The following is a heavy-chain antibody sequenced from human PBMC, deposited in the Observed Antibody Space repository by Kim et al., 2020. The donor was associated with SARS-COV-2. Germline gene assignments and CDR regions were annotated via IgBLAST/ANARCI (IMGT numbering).Heavy chain of an antibody. J-gene: IGHJ6*02. CDR3: VESRGYSGYDSWWGRSHYYYGMDV. V-gene: IGHV4-39*01. CDR2: IYYSGST. D-gene: IGHD5-12*01. CDR1: GGSISSSSYY. Sequence: SETLSLTCTVSGGSISSSSYYWGWIRQPPGKGLEWIGSIYYSGSTYYNPSLKSRVTISVDTSKNQFSLKLSSVTAADTAVYYCVESRGYSGYDSWWGRSHYYYGMDVWGQGTTVTVSS.